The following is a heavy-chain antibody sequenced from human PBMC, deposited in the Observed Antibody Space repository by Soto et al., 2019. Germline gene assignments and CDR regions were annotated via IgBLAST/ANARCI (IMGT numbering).Heavy chain of an antibody. CDR1: DGSVNTGNYY. V-gene: IGHV4-61*01. D-gene: IGHD3-16*01. CDR3: AREEKQLSRYGGDFDY. J-gene: IGHJ4*02. Sequence: QVQLQESGPGLVKPSETLSLTCSVSDGSVNTGNYYWSWIRQPPGKGLEWIGHIYYIGTTNYNPSLTSLVTISVDTSKNQFSLKVTSVTAADTAVYFCAREEKQLSRYGGDFDYWGQGILVTVSS. CDR2: IYYIGTT.